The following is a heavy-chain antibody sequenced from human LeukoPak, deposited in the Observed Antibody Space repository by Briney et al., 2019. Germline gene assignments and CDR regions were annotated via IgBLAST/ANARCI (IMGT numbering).Heavy chain of an antibody. CDR2: ISGSGGST. D-gene: IGHD6-19*01. V-gene: IGHV3-23*01. CDR3: AKVFEKQWLESGPMLAFDI. Sequence: GGSLRLSCAASGFTFSSYGMHWVRQAPGKGLEWVSAISGSGGSTYYADSVKGRFTIPRDNSKNTLYLQMNSLRAEDTAVYYCAKVFEKQWLESGPMLAFDIWGQGTMVTVSS. CDR1: GFTFSSYG. J-gene: IGHJ3*02.